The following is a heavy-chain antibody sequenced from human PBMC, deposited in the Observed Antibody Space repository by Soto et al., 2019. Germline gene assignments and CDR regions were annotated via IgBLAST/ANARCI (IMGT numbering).Heavy chain of an antibody. V-gene: IGHV3-23*01. D-gene: IGHD5-12*01. CDR2: IRGGGGST. CDR1: GFTFSSYA. Sequence: EVQLLESGGGLVQPGGSLRLSCAASGFTFSSYAMSWVRQAPGKGLEWGSAIRGGGGSTYYADSVKGRFTISTANSKNTLYLQMNSLSAEDTAVYYCAKDHHRWMSAFDIWGQGTMVTVSS. CDR3: AKDHHRWMSAFDI. J-gene: IGHJ3*02.